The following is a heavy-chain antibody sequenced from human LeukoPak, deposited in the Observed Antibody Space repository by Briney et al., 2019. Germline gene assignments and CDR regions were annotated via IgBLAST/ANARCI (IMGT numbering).Heavy chain of an antibody. CDR3: AKQPYCGGDCYSLPKAF. Sequence: GGSLRLSCAASGFTFSSYAMSWVRQAPGKGLEWVSAISGSGGSTYYADSVKGRFTISRDNSRNTLYLQMNSLRAEDTAVYYCAKQPYCGGDCYSLPKAFWGQGTLVTVSS. CDR1: GFTFSSYA. J-gene: IGHJ4*02. D-gene: IGHD2-21*02. V-gene: IGHV3-23*01. CDR2: ISGSGGST.